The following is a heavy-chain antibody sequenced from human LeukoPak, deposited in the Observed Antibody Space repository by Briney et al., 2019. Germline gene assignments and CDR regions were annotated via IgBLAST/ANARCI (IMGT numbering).Heavy chain of an antibody. Sequence: PGGSLRLSCAASGFTFDDYGMSWVRQAPGKGLEWVSGINWNGGSTGYADSVKGRFTISRDNAKNPLYLQMNSLRAEDTALYYCARGHYYGSGSPPDNWGQGTLVTVSS. CDR3: ARGHYYGSGSPPDN. J-gene: IGHJ4*02. D-gene: IGHD3-10*01. CDR2: INWNGGST. V-gene: IGHV3-20*04. CDR1: GFTFDDYG.